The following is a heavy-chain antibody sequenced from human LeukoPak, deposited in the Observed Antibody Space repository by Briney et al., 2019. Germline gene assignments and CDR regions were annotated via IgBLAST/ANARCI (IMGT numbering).Heavy chain of an antibody. Sequence: SGPTLVNPTQTLTLTCTFSGFSLSTTGVGVGWIRQPPGKALEWLALIYWDNDKRYSPSLKARLTITKDTSKNQVVLIMTNMDPGDTATYYCAHSSCGGDCQRDYGYYGMEVWGQGTTVTVS. V-gene: IGHV2-5*02. CDR2: IYWDNDK. D-gene: IGHD2-21*02. CDR3: AHSSCGGDCQRDYGYYGMEV. J-gene: IGHJ6*02. CDR1: GFSLSTTGVG.